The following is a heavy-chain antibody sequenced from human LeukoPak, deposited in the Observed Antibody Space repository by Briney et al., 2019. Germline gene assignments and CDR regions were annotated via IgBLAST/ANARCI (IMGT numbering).Heavy chain of an antibody. CDR2: ISSSSTYI. D-gene: IGHD4-17*01. CDR1: GFTFSSYN. V-gene: IGHV3-21*01. J-gene: IGHJ4*02. Sequence: GGSLRLSCAASGFTFSSYNMNWVRQAPGKGLEWVSSISSSSTYIYYADSVKGRFTISRDIAKNSLYLQMNSLRAEDTAVYYCARDNSWNGDYGGPYFDYWGQGTLVTVSS. CDR3: ARDNSWNGDYGGPYFDY.